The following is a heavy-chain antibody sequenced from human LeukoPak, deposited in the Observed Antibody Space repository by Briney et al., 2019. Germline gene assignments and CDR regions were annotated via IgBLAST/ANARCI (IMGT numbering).Heavy chain of an antibody. V-gene: IGHV3-30*18. CDR2: ISYDGSNK. CDR1: GFTFSSYG. J-gene: IGHJ4*02. Sequence: PGRSLRLSCAASGFTFSSYGMHWVRQAPGKGLEWVAVISYDGSNKYYADSVKGRFTISRDNSKNTLYLQMNSLRAEGTAVYYCAKAGLTTVTTRHFDYWGQGTLVTVSS. D-gene: IGHD4-17*01. CDR3: AKAGLTTVTTRHFDY.